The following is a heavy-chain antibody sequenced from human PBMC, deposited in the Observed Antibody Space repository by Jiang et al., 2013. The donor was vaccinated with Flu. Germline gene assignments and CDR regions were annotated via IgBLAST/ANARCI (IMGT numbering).Heavy chain of an antibody. CDR3: ARIHRYYDSSGYYYYGMDV. J-gene: IGHJ6*02. V-gene: IGHV2-70*11. CDR1: GFSLSTSGMC. D-gene: IGHD3-22*01. CDR2: IDWDDDK. Sequence: KPTQTLTLTCTFSGFSLSTSGMCVSWIRQPPGKALEWLARIDWDDDKYYSTSLKTRLTISKDTSKNQVVLTMTNMDPVDTATYYCARIHRYYDSSGYYYYGMDVWGQGTTVTVSS.